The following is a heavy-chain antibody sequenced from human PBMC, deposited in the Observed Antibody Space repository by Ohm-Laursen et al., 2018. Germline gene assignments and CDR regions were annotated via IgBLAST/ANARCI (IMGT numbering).Heavy chain of an antibody. J-gene: IGHJ4*02. CDR2: INHSRST. D-gene: IGHD6-13*01. CDR3: ARDATAGGTLG. Sequence: GTLSLTCSVSGGSMNSYYWSWIRQPPGKGLEWIGEINHSRSTKYNSSFKSRVTISVDTSKNQFSLKLSSVTAADTAVYYCARDATAGGTLGWGQGTLVTVSS. V-gene: IGHV4-34*01. CDR1: GGSMNSYY.